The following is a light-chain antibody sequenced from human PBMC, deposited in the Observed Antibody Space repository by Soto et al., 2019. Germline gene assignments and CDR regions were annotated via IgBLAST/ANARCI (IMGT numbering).Light chain of an antibody. CDR2: DVS. J-gene: IGLJ2*01. Sequence: QSALTQPASVSGSPGQSITISCTGTSSDVGGYNYVSWYQQHPGKAPKLMIYDVSNRPSGVSNRFSGSKSGNTASLTISGLQAEDEADYYCSSYTSSSIPVFGGVTKLTVL. CDR3: SSYTSSSIPV. V-gene: IGLV2-14*01. CDR1: SSDVGGYNY.